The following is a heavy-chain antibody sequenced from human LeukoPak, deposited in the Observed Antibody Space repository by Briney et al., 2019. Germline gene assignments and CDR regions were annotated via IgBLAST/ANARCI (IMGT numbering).Heavy chain of an antibody. CDR2: IYTSGTT. Sequence: SETLSLTCTVSGGSISSGTYYWSWIRQPAGKGLEWIGRIYTSGTTNYNPSLQSRVTISVDTSKNQFSLKLSSVTAADTAVYYCARGGLRSPLYYYYYYMDVWGKGTTVTISS. CDR1: GGSISSGTYY. J-gene: IGHJ6*03. D-gene: IGHD3-3*01. CDR3: ARGGLRSPLYYYYYYMDV. V-gene: IGHV4-61*02.